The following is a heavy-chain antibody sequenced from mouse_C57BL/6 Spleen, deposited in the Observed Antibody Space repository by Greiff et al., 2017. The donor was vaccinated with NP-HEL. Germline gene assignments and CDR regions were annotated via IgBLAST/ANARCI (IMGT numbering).Heavy chain of an antibody. CDR2: IDPANGNT. D-gene: IGHD2-3*01. CDR3: ASEGYDGYYDY. Sequence: EVKLQESVAELVRPGASVKLSCTASGFNINNTYMHWVKQRPEQGLEWIGRIDPANGNTKYAPKFQGQATITADTPANTAYLQLSSLTSEDTAIYCCASEGYDGYYDYWGQGTTLTVAT. J-gene: IGHJ2*01. CDR1: GFNINNTY. V-gene: IGHV14-3*01.